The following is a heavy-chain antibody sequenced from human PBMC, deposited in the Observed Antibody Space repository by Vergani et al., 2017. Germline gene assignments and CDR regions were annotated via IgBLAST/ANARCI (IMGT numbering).Heavy chain of an antibody. Sequence: QVQLEQSGAEVRKPGSSVKVSCKASGGPLSRFAIGWVRQAPGQGLEWMGEIIPILGTTNYAQRSRDKFSITADESTGTAYMELTSLTSEDTAVYYCARNRGVGNAFDIWGQGTMVTVSS. J-gene: IGHJ3*02. V-gene: IGHV1-69*01. D-gene: IGHD3-10*01. CDR2: IIPILGTT. CDR1: GGPLSRFA. CDR3: ARNRGVGNAFDI.